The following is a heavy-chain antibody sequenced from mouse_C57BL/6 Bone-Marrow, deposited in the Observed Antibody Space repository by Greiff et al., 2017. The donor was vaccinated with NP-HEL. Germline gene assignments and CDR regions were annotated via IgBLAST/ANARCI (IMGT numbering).Heavy chain of an antibody. V-gene: IGHV1-55*01. CDR2: IYPGSGST. CDR3: ARYSYVTTVVATPFAY. CDR1: GYTFTSYW. J-gene: IGHJ3*01. D-gene: IGHD1-1*01. Sequence: VQLQQSGAELVKPGASVKMSYKASGYTFTSYWITWVKQRPGQGLEWIGDIYPGSGSTNYNEKFKSKATLTVDTSSSTAYMQLSSLTSEDSAVYYCARYSYVTTVVATPFAYWGQGTLVTVSA.